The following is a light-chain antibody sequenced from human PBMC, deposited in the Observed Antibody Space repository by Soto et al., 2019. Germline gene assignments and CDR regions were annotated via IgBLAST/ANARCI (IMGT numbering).Light chain of an antibody. J-gene: IGKJ1*01. CDR2: QAS. V-gene: IGKV1-5*03. CDR1: QSVSNS. Sequence: DIQMTQSPSTLSASVGDRVTITCRASQSVSNSLAWYQQRPGIAPKLLIYQASSLETGVPSRFSGSGSGTEFTLTISSLQPDEFVTYYCQQYNTYRTFGQGTKVEI. CDR3: QQYNTYRT.